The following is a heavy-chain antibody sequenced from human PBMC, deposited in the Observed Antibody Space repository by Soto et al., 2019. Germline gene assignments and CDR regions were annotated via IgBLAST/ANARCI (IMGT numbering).Heavy chain of an antibody. CDR2: ITSGRTYI. V-gene: IGHV3-21*01. J-gene: IGHJ4*02. CDR1: GFTFSSYS. D-gene: IGHD6-6*01. Sequence: GGSLRLSCVASGFTFSSYSMNWVRQAPGKGLEWVSSITSGRTYIYYADSVKGRFTISRNNAKNSMFLQMNSLRAEDTAVYYCARGEYSSTFDYWGQGALVTVSS. CDR3: ARGEYSSTFDY.